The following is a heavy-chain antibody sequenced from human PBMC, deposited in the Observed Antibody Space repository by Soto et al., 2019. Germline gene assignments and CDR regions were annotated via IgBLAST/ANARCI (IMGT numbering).Heavy chain of an antibody. CDR1: GFTFSSYE. CDR2: ISSGGSSI. V-gene: IGHV3-48*03. J-gene: IGHJ4*02. CDR3: ARDIGVGPAGFDY. D-gene: IGHD2-2*01. Sequence: GGSLRLSCATSGFTFSSYEMNWVRQAPGKGLEWVSHISSGGSSIYYADSVKGRFTISRDNAKNSVYLQMNSLRAEDTAVYYCARDIGVGPAGFDYWGQGTLVTVSS.